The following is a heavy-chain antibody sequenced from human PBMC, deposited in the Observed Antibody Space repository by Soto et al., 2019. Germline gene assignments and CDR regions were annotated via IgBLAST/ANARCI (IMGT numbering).Heavy chain of an antibody. D-gene: IGHD2-15*01. Sequence: QVQLVQSGAEVKKPGASVKVSCKASGYSFTSYGIIWVRQVPGQGLEWMGWISTYNGNTKYAQVFQGRVTLTTDTSSTIAHMERRSLRADATAVYYCAREGGVGRIVDYWGQGTLVTVSS. CDR3: AREGGVGRIVDY. CDR2: ISTYNGNT. V-gene: IGHV1-18*01. CDR1: GYSFTSYG. J-gene: IGHJ4*02.